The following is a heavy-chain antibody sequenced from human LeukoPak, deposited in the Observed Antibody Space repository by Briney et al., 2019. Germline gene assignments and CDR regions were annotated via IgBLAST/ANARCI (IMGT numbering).Heavy chain of an antibody. V-gene: IGHV4-31*02. D-gene: IGHD2-15*01. CDR2: ISYRGST. J-gene: IGHJ4*02. CDR3: ARISQSSGGFYY. Sequence: SETLSLTCTVSGGSISNSGGFYWSWIRQHPGDGLEWIGFISYRGSTYYNPSLKSRVSMSVDTSRSQFSLRLTSVTDEDTAVYYCARISQSSGGFYYWGRGTLVTVSS. CDR1: GGSISNSGGFY.